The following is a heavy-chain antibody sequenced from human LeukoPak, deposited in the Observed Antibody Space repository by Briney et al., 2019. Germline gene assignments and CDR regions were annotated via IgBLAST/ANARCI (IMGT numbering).Heavy chain of an antibody. CDR3: ATGGWLQFKHAFDI. CDR2: IIPIFGTA. Sequence: GASVKVSCKASGGTFSSYAISWVRQAPGQGLEWMGGIIPIFGTANYAQKFQGRVTMTEDTSTDTAYMELSSLRSEDTAVYYCATGGWLQFKHAFDIWGQGTMVTVSS. CDR1: GGTFSSYA. V-gene: IGHV1-69*06. J-gene: IGHJ3*02. D-gene: IGHD5-24*01.